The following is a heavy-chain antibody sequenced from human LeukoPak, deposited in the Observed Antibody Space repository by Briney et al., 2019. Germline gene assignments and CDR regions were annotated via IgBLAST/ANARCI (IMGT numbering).Heavy chain of an antibody. V-gene: IGHV3-66*04. J-gene: IGHJ5*02. CDR3: ARPPLGGFDP. CDR2: IYSDRST. Sequence: GGSLRLSCAASGFTFSGFTFSSYTMSWVRQAPGKGLEWVSVIYSDRSTKYAEFVKGRFTISRDNSKNTLYLQMNTLRAEDTAVYYCARPPLGGFDPWGQGTLVTVSS. CDR1: GFTFSGFTFSSYT.